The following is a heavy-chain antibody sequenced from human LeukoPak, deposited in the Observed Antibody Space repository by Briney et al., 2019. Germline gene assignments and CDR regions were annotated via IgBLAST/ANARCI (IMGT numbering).Heavy chain of an antibody. CDR3: ASRGTNSAGEDSSSVHQPFDY. Sequence: SETLSLTCTVSGGSISSNSYYWSWIRQPPGKGLEWIGEINHSGSTNYNPSLKSRVTISVDTSKNQFSLKLSSVTAADTAVYYCASRGTNSAGEDSSSVHQPFDYWGQGTLVTVSS. V-gene: IGHV4-39*07. CDR1: GGSISSNSYY. J-gene: IGHJ4*02. CDR2: INHSGST. D-gene: IGHD6-6*01.